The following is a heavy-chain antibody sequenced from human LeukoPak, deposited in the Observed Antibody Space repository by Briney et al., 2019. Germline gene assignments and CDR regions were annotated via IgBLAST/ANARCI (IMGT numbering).Heavy chain of an antibody. CDR3: ARVGQRYDFWSGPTFDY. CDR1: GGSISSYY. CDR2: INHSGST. J-gene: IGHJ4*02. V-gene: IGHV4-34*01. D-gene: IGHD3-3*01. Sequence: SETLSLTCTVSGGSISSYYWSWIRQPPGKGLEWIGEINHSGSTNYNPSLKSRVTISVDTSKNQFSLKLSSVTAADTAVYYCARVGQRYDFWSGPTFDYWGQGTLVTVSS.